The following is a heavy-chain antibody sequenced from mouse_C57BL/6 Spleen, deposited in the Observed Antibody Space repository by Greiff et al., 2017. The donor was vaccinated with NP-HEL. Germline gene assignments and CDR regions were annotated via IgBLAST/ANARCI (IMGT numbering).Heavy chain of an antibody. CDR2: ISDGGSYT. J-gene: IGHJ1*03. Sequence: EVQLVESGGGLVKPGGSLKLSCAASGFTFSSYAMSWVRQTPEKRLEWVATISDGGSYTYYPDNVKGRFTISRDNAKNNLYLQMSHLKSEDTAMYYCARDRYDYDGYFDVWGTGTTVTVSS. D-gene: IGHD2-4*01. V-gene: IGHV5-4*01. CDR3: ARDRYDYDGYFDV. CDR1: GFTFSSYA.